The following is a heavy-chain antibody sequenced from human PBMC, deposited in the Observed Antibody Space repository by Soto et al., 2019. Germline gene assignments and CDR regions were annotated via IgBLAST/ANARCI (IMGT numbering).Heavy chain of an antibody. Sequence: EVQLVESGGGLVQPGGSLRLSCADSGFSFSSYWMHWVRQGPGKGLVWVARINTDGSSTNYAHSVKGRVTISRDNAKNTLYLQMNSLRAEDTAVYYCARSPGGYYIDWGQGTMVTVSS. CDR1: GFSFSSYW. CDR3: ARSPGGYYID. D-gene: IGHD3-9*01. V-gene: IGHV3-74*01. J-gene: IGHJ3*01. CDR2: INTDGSST.